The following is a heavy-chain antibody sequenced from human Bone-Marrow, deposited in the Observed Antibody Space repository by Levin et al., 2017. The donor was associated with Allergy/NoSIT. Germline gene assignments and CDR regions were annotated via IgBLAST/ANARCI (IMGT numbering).Heavy chain of an antibody. Sequence: LSLTCAASGFPFTDSYMTWIRQTPGKGLEWISYISPTSNTIYYADSVRGRFTISRDNAYRSLHLQMDSLRVEDTGLYYCAREGQSLVRGANDYWGQGILVTVSS. J-gene: IGHJ4*02. D-gene: IGHD2-8*02. CDR2: ISPTSNTI. CDR1: GFPFTDSY. V-gene: IGHV3-11*01. CDR3: AREGQSLVRGANDY.